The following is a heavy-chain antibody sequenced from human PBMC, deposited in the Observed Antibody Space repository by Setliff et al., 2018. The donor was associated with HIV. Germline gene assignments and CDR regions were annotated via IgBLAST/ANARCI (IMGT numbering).Heavy chain of an antibody. Sequence: GGSLRLSCAASGFTFSSYGMHWVRQAPGKGLEWVAFIRYDGSDKYYADSVKGRFTISRDNSKNTLYLQMNSLRAEDTAVYYCAREGVGATTVDYWGQGTLVTVSS. CDR1: GFTFSSYG. CDR3: AREGVGATTVDY. V-gene: IGHV3-30*02. CDR2: IRYDGSDK. D-gene: IGHD1-26*01. J-gene: IGHJ4*02.